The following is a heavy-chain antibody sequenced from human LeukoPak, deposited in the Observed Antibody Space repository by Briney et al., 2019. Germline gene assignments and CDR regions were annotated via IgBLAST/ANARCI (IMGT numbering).Heavy chain of an antibody. Sequence: SETLSLTCTVSGGSISSYYWSWIRQPPGKGLEWIGYIYYSGSTNYNPSLKSRVTISVDTSKNQFSLKLSSVTAADTAVYYCARLGQSHHAFDIWGQGTMVTVSS. CDR1: GGSISSYY. V-gene: IGHV4-59*08. CDR2: IYYSGST. J-gene: IGHJ3*02. CDR3: ARLGQSHHAFDI.